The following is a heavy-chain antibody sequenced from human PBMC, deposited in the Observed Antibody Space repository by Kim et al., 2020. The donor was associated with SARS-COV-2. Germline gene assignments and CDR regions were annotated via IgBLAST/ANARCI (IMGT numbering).Heavy chain of an antibody. CDR1: GDSVSSNSAA. D-gene: IGHD3-3*01. V-gene: IGHV6-1*01. CDR2: TYYRSKWYN. CDR3: AKTPLEWLFVRYYYYGMDV. Sequence: SQTLSLTCAISGDSVSSNSAAWNWIRQSPSRGLEWLGRTYYRSKWYNDYAVSVKSRITINPDTSKNQFSLQLNSVTPEDTAVYYCAKTPLEWLFVRYYYYGMDVWGQGTTVTVSS. J-gene: IGHJ6*02.